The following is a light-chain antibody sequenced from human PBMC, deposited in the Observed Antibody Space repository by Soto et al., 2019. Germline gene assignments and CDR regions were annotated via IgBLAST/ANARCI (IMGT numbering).Light chain of an antibody. J-gene: IGKJ4*01. CDR1: QSVSSSY. Sequence: EIVLTQSPGTLSLSPGERATLSCRASQSVSSSYLAWYQQKPGQAPRLLIYGASSRATGIPDRFSGSGSGTDFTLTVSSLQPDDLATYYCQQYDSYPLTFGGGTKVEIK. V-gene: IGKV3-20*01. CDR2: GAS. CDR3: QQYDSYPLT.